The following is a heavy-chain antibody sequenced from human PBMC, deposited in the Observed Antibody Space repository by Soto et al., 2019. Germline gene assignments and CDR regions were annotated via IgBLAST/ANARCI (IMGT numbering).Heavy chain of an antibody. V-gene: IGHV3-48*03. D-gene: IGHD6-13*01. J-gene: IGHJ2*01. CDR2: VSNRGNSR. Sequence: VGALSPPCVASAFTFSTLEMNWVRQAHGKGLGWVAYVSNRGNSRIYADSPKCRFTISSANTQNSLCLQINSLRAEDTALYYCARDGANCSSWYFDRCGRGTRVTVSS. CDR1: AFTFSTLE. CDR3: ARDGANCSSWYFDR.